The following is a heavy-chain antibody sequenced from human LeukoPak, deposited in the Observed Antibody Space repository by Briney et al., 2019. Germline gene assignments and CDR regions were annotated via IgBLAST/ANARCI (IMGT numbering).Heavy chain of an antibody. Sequence: GGSLRLSCAASGFTFSSYGMHWVRQAPGKGLEWVAVIWSDGSNKYYADFVEGRFTISRDNSKNTLYLQMNSLRAEDTAVYYCASTVVPAAIDYWGQGTLVTVSS. CDR1: GFTFSSYG. J-gene: IGHJ4*02. V-gene: IGHV3-33*08. CDR3: ASTVVPAAIDY. D-gene: IGHD2-2*02. CDR2: IWSDGSNK.